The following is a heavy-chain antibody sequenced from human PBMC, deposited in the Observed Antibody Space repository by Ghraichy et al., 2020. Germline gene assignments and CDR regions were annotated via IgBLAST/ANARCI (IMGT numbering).Heavy chain of an antibody. CDR3: ARDPARHGWFDP. V-gene: IGHV1-46*01. Sequence: ASVVSCKASGYTFTSYYMHWVRQAPGQGLEWMGIINPSGGSTSYAQKFKGRVTMTRDTSTSTVYMELSSLRSEDTAVYYCARDPARHGWFDPWGQGTLVTVSS. CDR1: GYTFTSYY. D-gene: IGHD6-6*01. CDR2: INPSGGST. J-gene: IGHJ5*02.